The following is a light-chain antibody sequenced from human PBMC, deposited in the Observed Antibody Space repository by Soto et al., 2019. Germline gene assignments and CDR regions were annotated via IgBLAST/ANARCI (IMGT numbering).Light chain of an antibody. V-gene: IGLV2-8*01. J-gene: IGLJ1*01. CDR1: NSDIGVYNL. Sequence: QSSLTQPDSASGSPGQSVTISCTGTNSDIGVYNLVSWYQHHPGKAPRLIIYEVVHRPSGVPDRFSGSKSGNTASLTISGLQAEDEADYYCRSYAGSNTYVFGSGTKVTVL. CDR2: EVV. CDR3: RSYAGSNTYV.